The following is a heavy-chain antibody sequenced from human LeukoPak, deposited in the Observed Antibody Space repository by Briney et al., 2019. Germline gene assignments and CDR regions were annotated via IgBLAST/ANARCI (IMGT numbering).Heavy chain of an antibody. Sequence: PGGSLRLSCAASGFTFSSYEMNWVRQAPGKGLEWVSYISSSGSTIYYADSVKGRFTISRDNAKNSLYLQMNSLRAEDTAVYYCARGIGEGWFDPWGQGTLVTVSS. J-gene: IGHJ5*02. CDR2: ISSSGSTI. CDR1: GFTFSSYE. D-gene: IGHD1-26*01. V-gene: IGHV3-48*03. CDR3: ARGIGEGWFDP.